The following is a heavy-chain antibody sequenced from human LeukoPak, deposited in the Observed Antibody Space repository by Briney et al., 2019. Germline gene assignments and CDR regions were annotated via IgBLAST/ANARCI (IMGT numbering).Heavy chain of an antibody. CDR3: ARVPPYTSGWYYFDY. CDR2: IYPGDSDT. D-gene: IGHD6-19*01. Sequence: GESLKISCKGSGYSFTSYWIGWVRQMPGKGLEWMGIIYPGDSDTRYSPSFQGQVTISADKSISTAYLQWSSLKASDTAMYYCARVPPYTSGWYYFDYWGQGTLVTVSS. V-gene: IGHV5-51*01. J-gene: IGHJ4*02. CDR1: GYSFTSYW.